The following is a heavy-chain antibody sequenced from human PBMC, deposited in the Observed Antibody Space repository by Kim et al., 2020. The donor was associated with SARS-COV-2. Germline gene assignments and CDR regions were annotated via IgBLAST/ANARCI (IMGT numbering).Heavy chain of an antibody. CDR3: ARDGRQLAFDY. CDR2: IYYSGST. CDR1: GGSISSYY. J-gene: IGHJ4*02. D-gene: IGHD6-13*01. V-gene: IGHV4-59*13. Sequence: SETLSLTCTVSGGSISSYYWSWIRQPPGKGLEWIGYIYYSGSTNYNPSLKSRVTISVDTSKNQFSLKLSSVTAVDTAVYYCARDGRQLAFDYWGQGTLVTVSS.